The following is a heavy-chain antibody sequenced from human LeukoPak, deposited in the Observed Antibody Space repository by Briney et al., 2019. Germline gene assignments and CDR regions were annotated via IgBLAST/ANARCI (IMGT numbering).Heavy chain of an antibody. CDR1: GYPFTSSD. J-gene: IGHJ4*02. CDR2: ISPNSGGT. Sequence: EASVKVSCKASGYPFTSSDINWVRQAPGQGLEWMGWISPNSGGTNYAQKFQGRVTLTRDTSISTAYMELSRLRSEDTAVYYCARPKHGTAMVIWGQGTLVTVSS. D-gene: IGHD5-18*01. CDR3: ARPKHGTAMVI. V-gene: IGHV1-2*02.